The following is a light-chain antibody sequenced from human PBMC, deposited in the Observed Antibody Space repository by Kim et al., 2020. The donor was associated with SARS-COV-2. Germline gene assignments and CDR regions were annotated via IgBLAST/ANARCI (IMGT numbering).Light chain of an antibody. J-gene: IGLJ2*01. CDR1: SSDVGGYNF. CDR3: CSYVVSHSLI. V-gene: IGLV2-11*01. CDR2: DVT. Sequence: QSVLTQPRSVSGSPGQSVTISCTGTSSDVGGYNFVSWYQHHPGKAPKLMIYDVTKRPSGVPDRFSGSKSGNTASLTVSGLQAEDEGIYYCCSYVVSHSLIFGGGTQLTVL.